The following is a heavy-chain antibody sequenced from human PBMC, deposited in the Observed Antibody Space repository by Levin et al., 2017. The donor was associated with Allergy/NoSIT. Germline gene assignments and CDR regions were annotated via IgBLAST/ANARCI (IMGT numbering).Heavy chain of an antibody. Sequence: GGSLRLSCATSGFNFGDYAMSWFRQAPGKGLEWVGFIRTKPYSETTRYAASVRGRFTISRDDSKDIAYLQMDSLKTDDTAVYYCARGGPGYSLGFPDSWGQGTLVTVSS. CDR2: IRTKPYSETT. V-gene: IGHV3-49*03. D-gene: IGHD5-18*01. J-gene: IGHJ4*02. CDR1: GFNFGDYA. CDR3: ARGGPGYSLGFPDS.